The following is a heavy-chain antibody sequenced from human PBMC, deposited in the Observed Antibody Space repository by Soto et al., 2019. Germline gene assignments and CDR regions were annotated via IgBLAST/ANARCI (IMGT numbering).Heavy chain of an antibody. CDR3: ASGWELLGLDY. CDR2: IYYSGST. V-gene: IGHV4-30-4*01. CDR1: GGSISSGDYY. D-gene: IGHD1-26*01. Sequence: PSETLSLTCTVSGGSISSGDYYWSWIRQPPGKGLEWIGYIYYSGSTYYNPSLKSRVTISVDTSKNQFSLKLSSVTAADTAVYYCASGWELLGLDYWGQGTLVTVSS. J-gene: IGHJ4*02.